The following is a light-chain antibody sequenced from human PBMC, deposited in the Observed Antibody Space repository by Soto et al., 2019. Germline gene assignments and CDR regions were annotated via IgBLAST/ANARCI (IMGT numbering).Light chain of an antibody. CDR3: QQYKNWPPLT. CDR2: GAS. J-gene: IGKJ4*01. V-gene: IGKV3-15*01. Sequence: EIVMTQSPATLSVSPGERATLSCRASHSVSSNLAWYQQKPGQAPRLLIYGASTRATGIPARFSGSGSGTEFTLTISSLQSEAFAVYYCQQYKNWPPLTFGGWSKVEIK. CDR1: HSVSSN.